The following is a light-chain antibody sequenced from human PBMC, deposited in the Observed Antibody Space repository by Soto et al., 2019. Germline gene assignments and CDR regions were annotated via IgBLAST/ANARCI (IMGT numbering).Light chain of an antibody. Sequence: QSVLTQPASVSGSSGQSITISCIGTNSDIGSYDLVSWYQQHPGKAPKLLIFEVTKRPSGVSNRFSGSKSGNTASLTISGLQAEAEGDYSCCSYAGNTSPYVFGPGTKVTVL. V-gene: IGLV2-23*02. CDR2: EVT. CDR3: CSYAGNTSPYV. J-gene: IGLJ1*01. CDR1: NSDIGSYDL.